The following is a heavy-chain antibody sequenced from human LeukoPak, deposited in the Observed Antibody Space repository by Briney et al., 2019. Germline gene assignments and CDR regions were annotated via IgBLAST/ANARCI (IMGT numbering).Heavy chain of an antibody. V-gene: IGHV3-23*01. CDR1: GLNLNYG. CDR3: AKVAQNWDNWFDP. J-gene: IGHJ5*02. Sequence: GGSLRLSCAVSGLNLNYGMNGVRQAPGKGREGVSVIRDSGETTYYADSVKGRFTISRDNSKNTVYLQMNSLRPEDTAVYYCAKVAQNWDNWFDPWGQGTLVTVSS. D-gene: IGHD7-27*01. CDR2: IRDSGETT.